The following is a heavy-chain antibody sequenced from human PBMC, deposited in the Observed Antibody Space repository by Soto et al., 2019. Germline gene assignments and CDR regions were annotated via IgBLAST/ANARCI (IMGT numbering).Heavy chain of an antibody. Sequence: SQTLSLTCAVYGGSFSGYYWSWIRQPPGKGLEWIGEIHHSGSTNYNPSLKSRVTISVDTSKNQFSLKLSSVTAADTAVYYCARGRRGYYYGMDVWGQGTTVTVSS. CDR3: ARGRRGYYYGMDV. CDR2: IHHSGST. V-gene: IGHV4-34*01. CDR1: GGSFSGYY. J-gene: IGHJ6*02.